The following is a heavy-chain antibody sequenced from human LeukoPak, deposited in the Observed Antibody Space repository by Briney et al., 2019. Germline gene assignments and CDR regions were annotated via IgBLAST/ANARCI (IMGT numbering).Heavy chain of an antibody. Sequence: PGGSLRLSCAASEFTFSSYEMNWVRQAPGKGLEWVSYISSSGSTILYADSVKGRFTISRDNAKNSLYLQMNSLRAEDTAVYYCARGSAYSYDFTRRERTKSRLDYWGQGTLVTVSS. D-gene: IGHD5-18*01. CDR1: EFTFSSYE. CDR2: ISSSGSTI. V-gene: IGHV3-48*03. J-gene: IGHJ4*02. CDR3: ARGSAYSYDFTRRERTKSRLDY.